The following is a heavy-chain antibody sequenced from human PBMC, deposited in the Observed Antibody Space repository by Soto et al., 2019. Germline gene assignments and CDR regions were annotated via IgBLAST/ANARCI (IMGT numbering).Heavy chain of an antibody. CDR1: GYTFTDYY. Sequence: ASVKVSCKASGYTFTDYYMHWVRQAPGQGLEWMGWINPNSGGTNSAQRFQGRVTMTRDTSISTAYMELSRLRFDDTAVYYCATKMEPRRGPFAYWGQGTLVTVSS. V-gene: IGHV1-2*02. CDR3: ATKMEPRRGPFAY. J-gene: IGHJ4*02. CDR2: INPNSGGT. D-gene: IGHD1-1*01.